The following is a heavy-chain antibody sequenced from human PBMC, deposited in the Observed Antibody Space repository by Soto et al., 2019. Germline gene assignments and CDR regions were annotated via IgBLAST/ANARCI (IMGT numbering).Heavy chain of an antibody. D-gene: IGHD2-2*01. Sequence: PGGSLRLSCVASGFTFNTYGMHWVRQAPGKGLEWVSVFLYDGSLTYYAASVKGRFTISRDNSQNTLYLEMNNVRPEDTALYYCAKGDSIMELYPSWFDPRGQGTLVTVSS. CDR3: AKGDSIMELYPSWFDP. V-gene: IGHV3-30*18. CDR1: GFTFNTYG. CDR2: FLYDGSLT. J-gene: IGHJ5*02.